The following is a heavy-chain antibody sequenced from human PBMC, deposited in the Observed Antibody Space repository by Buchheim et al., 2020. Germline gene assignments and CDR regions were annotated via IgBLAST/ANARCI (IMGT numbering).Heavy chain of an antibody. CDR3: ARGVGYFDWSGLNYYMDV. CDR2: MNPNSGNT. Sequence: QVQLVQSGAEVKKPGASVKVSCKASGYIFTSYDINWVRQATGQGLEWLGWMNPNSGNTGYAQKFQGRVTLTRHTSISTAYMELSSLRSEDTAVYYCARGVGYFDWSGLNYYMDVWGKGTT. J-gene: IGHJ6*03. CDR1: GYIFTSYD. V-gene: IGHV1-8*01. D-gene: IGHD3-9*01.